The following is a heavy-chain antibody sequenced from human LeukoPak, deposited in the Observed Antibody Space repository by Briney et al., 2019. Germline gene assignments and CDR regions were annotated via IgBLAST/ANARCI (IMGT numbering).Heavy chain of an antibody. CDR3: ARDSYYYDSSGYPLQDDY. Sequence: SETLSLTCTVSGVSISSYYWSWIRQPPGKGLEWIGYAYYSGNTNYNPSLKSRVAMSVDTSKKQLSLKVYSVTAADTAVYYCARDSYYYDSSGYPLQDDYWGQGTLVTVSS. CDR1: GVSISSYY. CDR2: AYYSGNT. J-gene: IGHJ4*02. V-gene: IGHV4-59*01. D-gene: IGHD3-22*01.